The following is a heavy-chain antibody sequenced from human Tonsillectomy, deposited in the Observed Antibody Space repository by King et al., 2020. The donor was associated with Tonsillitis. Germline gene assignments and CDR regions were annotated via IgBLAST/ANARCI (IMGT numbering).Heavy chain of an antibody. Sequence: EVQLVESGGGLVQPGGSLRLSCAASGFTFSSYWMHWVRQAPGKGLVWVSLSNNDGSSTNYADSVKGRFTISRDNAKNTLYLQMNSLRAEDTAVYYCARYPAAPGYSGYSPLHDAFDIWGQGTMVTVSS. V-gene: IGHV3-74*01. J-gene: IGHJ3*02. CDR2: SNNDGSST. CDR3: ARYPAAPGYSGYSPLHDAFDI. CDR1: GFTFSSYW. D-gene: IGHD5-12*01.